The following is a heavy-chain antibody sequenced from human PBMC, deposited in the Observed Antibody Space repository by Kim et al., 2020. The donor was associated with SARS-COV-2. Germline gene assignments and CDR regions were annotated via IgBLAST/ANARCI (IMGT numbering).Heavy chain of an antibody. CDR2: SEK. J-gene: IGHJ4*02. D-gene: IGHD3-10*01. CDR3: ARDAGSYYR. Sequence: SEKYYVDSVKGRFTISRDNAKHSLYLQMNSLRAEDTAVYYCARDAGSYYRWVQGTLVTVSS. V-gene: IGHV3-7*01.